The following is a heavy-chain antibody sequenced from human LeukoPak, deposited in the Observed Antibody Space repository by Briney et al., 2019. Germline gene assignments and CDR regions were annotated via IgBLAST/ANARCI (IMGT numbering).Heavy chain of an antibody. D-gene: IGHD4-17*01. Sequence: GGSLRLSCAASGFTVSNNYMSWVRQAPGKGLEWVAVIWYDGSNKYYADSVKGRFTISRDNSKNTLYLQMNSLRAEDTAVYYCARLYGTYPGWFDPWGQGTLVTVSS. V-gene: IGHV3-33*08. CDR1: GFTVSNNY. J-gene: IGHJ5*02. CDR3: ARLYGTYPGWFDP. CDR2: IWYDGSNK.